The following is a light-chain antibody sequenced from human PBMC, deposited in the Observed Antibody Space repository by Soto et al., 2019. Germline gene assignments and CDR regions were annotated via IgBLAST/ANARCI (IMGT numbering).Light chain of an antibody. J-gene: IGLJ3*02. V-gene: IGLV2-23*01. CDR1: SSDVGSYNL. CDR3: CSFARSSTWV. CDR2: GGT. Sequence: QSVLTQPASVSGSPGQSITISCTGTSSDVGSYNLVSWYQQHPGKAPKLMIYGGTRRPSGVSNRFSGSKSGNTASLTVSGLQAEDEADYYCCSFARSSTWVFGGGTKLTVL.